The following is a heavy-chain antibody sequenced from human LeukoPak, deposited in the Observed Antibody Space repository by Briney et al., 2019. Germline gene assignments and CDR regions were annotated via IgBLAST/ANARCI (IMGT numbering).Heavy chain of an antibody. J-gene: IGHJ4*02. CDR3: ARTPHSSSWYGLDY. CDR2: INAGNGNT. CDR1: GYTFTSYA. Sequence: ASVKVSCKASGYTFTSYAMHWVRQAPGQRLEWMGWINAGNGNTKYSQEFQGRVTITRDTSASTAYMELSSLRSKDMAVYYCARTPHSSSWYGLDYWGQGTLVTVSS. D-gene: IGHD6-13*01. V-gene: IGHV1-3*03.